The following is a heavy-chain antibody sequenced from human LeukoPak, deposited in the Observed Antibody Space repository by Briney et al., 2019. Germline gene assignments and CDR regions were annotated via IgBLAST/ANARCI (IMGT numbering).Heavy chain of an antibody. CDR2: IIPIFGTA. V-gene: IGHV1-69*13. CDR1: GGTFSSYA. D-gene: IGHD6-19*01. Sequence: SVKVSCKASGGTFSSYAISWVRQAPGQGLEWMGGIIPIFGTANYAQKFQGRVTITADESTSTAYMELSSLRSEDTAVYYCARIGGWYVSGQYWFDPWGQGTLVTVSS. J-gene: IGHJ5*02. CDR3: ARIGGWYVSGQYWFDP.